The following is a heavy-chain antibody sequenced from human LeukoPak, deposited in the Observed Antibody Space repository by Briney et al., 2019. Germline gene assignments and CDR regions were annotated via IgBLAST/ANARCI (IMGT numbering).Heavy chain of an antibody. CDR2: IVVGSGNT. D-gene: IGHD3-22*01. V-gene: IGHV1-58*01. CDR1: GFTFTSSA. CDR3: AADSTYYYDTSGSDWFDP. J-gene: IGHJ5*02. Sequence: SVKVSCKASGFTFTSSAVQWVRQARGQRLEWIGWIVVGSGNTNYAQKFQERVTITRDMSTSTAYMELSSLRSEDTAIYYCAADSTYYYDTSGSDWFDPWGQGTLVTVSS.